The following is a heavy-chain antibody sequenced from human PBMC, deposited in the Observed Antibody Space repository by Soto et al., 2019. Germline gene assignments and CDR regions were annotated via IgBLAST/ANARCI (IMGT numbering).Heavy chain of an antibody. Sequence: QVQLQESGPGLVKPSQTLSLTCTVSGGSISSGGYYWSWIRQPPGKGLEWIGYIYYSGRTYYNPSLKGRVTISVDTSSNQFSLKLSSVSGADTAVYYCARFGDYEFWSGDYQQIYYYGMDVWGQGTTVTVS. CDR1: GGSISSGGYY. D-gene: IGHD3-3*01. CDR2: IYYSGRT. CDR3: ARFGDYEFWSGDYQQIYYYGMDV. V-gene: IGHV4-31*03. J-gene: IGHJ6*02.